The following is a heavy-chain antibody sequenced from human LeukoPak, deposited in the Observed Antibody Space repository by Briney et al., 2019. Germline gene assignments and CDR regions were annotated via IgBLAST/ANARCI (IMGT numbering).Heavy chain of an antibody. V-gene: IGHV3-11*04. CDR1: GFTFSDYY. D-gene: IGHD6-19*01. CDR2: ISSSGSTI. J-gene: IGHJ3*02. Sequence: GGSLRLSCAASGFTFSDYYMSWIRQAPGKGLEWVSYISSSGSTIYYADSVKGRFTISRDNAKNSLYLQMNSLRAEDTAVYYCARDLIAVAGSDAFDIWGQGTMVTVSS. CDR3: ARDLIAVAGSDAFDI.